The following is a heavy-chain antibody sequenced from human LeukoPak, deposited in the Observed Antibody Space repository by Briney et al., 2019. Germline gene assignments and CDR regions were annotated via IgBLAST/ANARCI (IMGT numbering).Heavy chain of an antibody. CDR1: GLTVTSTF. V-gene: IGHV3-66*02. J-gene: IGHJ4*02. Sequence: PGGSLRLSCAVSGLTVTSTFMTWVRQAPGKGLEWVSVTYPEGDTYYADSVKGRFTASRDTSENTLYLQMNSLGAEDSAVYYCAGRRAVTCKLCFVYWGQGSLVTVSS. D-gene: IGHD3-16*01. CDR2: TYPEGDT. CDR3: AGRRAVTCKLCFVY.